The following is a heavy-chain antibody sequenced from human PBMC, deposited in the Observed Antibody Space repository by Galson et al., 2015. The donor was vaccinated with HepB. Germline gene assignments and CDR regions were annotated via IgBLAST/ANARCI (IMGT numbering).Heavy chain of an antibody. J-gene: IGHJ4*02. D-gene: IGHD1-26*01. CDR2: ISYSGERA. CDR3: AKDPFPVLGATKPPDS. Sequence: SLRLSCAASGFPFSNYGMSWVRQSPGKGLEWVSSISYSGERAFYGDSVKGRFTISRDNSKNTLYLQMHSLRGEDTAIYYCAKDPFPVLGATKPPDSWGQGTLVTVSS. V-gene: IGHV3-23*01. CDR1: GFPFSNYG.